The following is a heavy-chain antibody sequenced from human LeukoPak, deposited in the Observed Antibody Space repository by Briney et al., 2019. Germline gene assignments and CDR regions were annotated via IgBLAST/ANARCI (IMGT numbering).Heavy chain of an antibody. Sequence: SETLSLTCTVSGGSISSYYWNWIRQPPGKGLEWIGYISYSGSTDYNPSLKSRVTISLDTSKNQFSLKLSSVTAADTAVYYCAFHGVVVAATYGMDVWGQGTTVTVSS. CDR2: ISYSGST. CDR1: GGSISSYY. D-gene: IGHD2-15*01. V-gene: IGHV4-59*12. J-gene: IGHJ6*02. CDR3: AFHGVVVAATYGMDV.